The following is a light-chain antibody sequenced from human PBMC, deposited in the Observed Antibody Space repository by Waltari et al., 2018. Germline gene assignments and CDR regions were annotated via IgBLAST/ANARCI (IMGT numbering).Light chain of an antibody. CDR3: QQYYSTPLT. V-gene: IGKV4-1*01. Sequence: DILLTQSPDSLAVSLGERATINSKSRQSVLYSSNNKNYLAWYQQKPGQPPKLLIYCASTRESGVPDRFSGSGSGTDFTLTISSLQAEDVAVYYCQQYYSTPLTFGGGTKVEIK. J-gene: IGKJ4*01. CDR1: QSVLYSSNNKNY. CDR2: CAS.